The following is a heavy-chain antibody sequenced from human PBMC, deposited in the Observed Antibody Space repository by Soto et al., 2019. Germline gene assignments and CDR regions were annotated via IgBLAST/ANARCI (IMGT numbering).Heavy chain of an antibody. Sequence: EVQLVQSGAEVKKPGESLRISCKGSGYIFTTYWISWVRQMPGKGLEWMGEINPSDSFTKYSPSFQGHVTISADKSINTAYLQWSSLEASDTAMYFCARQRGGFDYWGQGILVTVSS. CDR3: ARQRGGFDY. V-gene: IGHV5-10-1*01. CDR1: GYIFTTYW. CDR2: INPSDSFT. D-gene: IGHD3-16*01. J-gene: IGHJ4*02.